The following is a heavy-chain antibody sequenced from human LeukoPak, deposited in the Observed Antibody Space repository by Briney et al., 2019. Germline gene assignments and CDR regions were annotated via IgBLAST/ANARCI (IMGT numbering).Heavy chain of an antibody. Sequence: GASVKVSCKASGYTFTSYGISWVRQAPGQGLEWMGWISAYNGNTTYAQKLQGRVTMTTDTSTSTAYMELRSLRSEDTAVYYCARVDIVVVTATHFDYWGQGTLVTVSS. V-gene: IGHV1-18*01. CDR2: ISAYNGNT. J-gene: IGHJ4*02. CDR1: GYTFTSYG. D-gene: IGHD2-21*02. CDR3: ARVDIVVVTATHFDY.